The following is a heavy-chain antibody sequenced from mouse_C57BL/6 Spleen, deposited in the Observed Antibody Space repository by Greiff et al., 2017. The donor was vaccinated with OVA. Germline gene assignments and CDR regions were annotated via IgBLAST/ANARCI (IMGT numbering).Heavy chain of an antibody. D-gene: IGHD1-1*01. Sequence: VQLQQPGAELVMPGASVKLSCKASGYTFTSYWMHWVKQRPGQGLEWIGEIDPSDSYTNYNQKFKGKSTMTVDKSSSTAYMQLSSLTSEDSAVDYCARRGNGSRTSYAMDYWGQGTSVTVSS. CDR1: GYTFTSYW. CDR3: ARRGNGSRTSYAMDY. J-gene: IGHJ4*01. CDR2: IDPSDSYT. V-gene: IGHV1-69*01.